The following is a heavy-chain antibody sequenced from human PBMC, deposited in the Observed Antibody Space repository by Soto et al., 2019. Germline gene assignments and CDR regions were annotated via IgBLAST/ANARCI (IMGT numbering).Heavy chain of an antibody. Sequence: LGESLKISCKGSGYSFTSYWIGWVRQVPGKGLEWMGIIYPGDSDTRYSPSFQGQVTISADKSISTAYLQWSSLKASDTAMYYCASPSSGYEYYYYGMDVWGQGTTVTVSS. D-gene: IGHD3-3*01. J-gene: IGHJ6*02. V-gene: IGHV5-51*01. CDR1: GYSFTSYW. CDR2: IYPGDSDT. CDR3: ASPSSGYEYYYYGMDV.